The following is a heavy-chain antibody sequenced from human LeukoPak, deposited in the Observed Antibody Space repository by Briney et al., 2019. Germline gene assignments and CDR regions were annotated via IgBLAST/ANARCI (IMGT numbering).Heavy chain of an antibody. Sequence: ASVKVSCKASGYTFTGHYMHWVRQAPGQGPEWMAWINPNSGDTNYAQRFQGRVTLTRDASIGTAYMEMNRLTYDDTAIYYCARDVYTSGWRYFDLWGHGTLVTVSS. CDR3: ARDVYTSGWRYFDL. CDR2: INPNSGDT. V-gene: IGHV1-2*02. J-gene: IGHJ2*01. D-gene: IGHD6-19*01. CDR1: GYTFTGHY.